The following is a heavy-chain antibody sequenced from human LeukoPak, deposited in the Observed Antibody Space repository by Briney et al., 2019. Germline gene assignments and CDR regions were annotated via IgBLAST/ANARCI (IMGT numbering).Heavy chain of an antibody. CDR2: IIPIFGTA. CDR3: AREVSSSWERSKKGAQLYWFDP. CDR1: GYTFTDYY. Sequence: SVKVSCKASGYTFTDYYINWVRQAPGQGLEWMGGIIPIFGTANYAQKFRGRVTITADKSTRTTYMELSSLRSEDTAVYYCAREVSSSWERSKKGAQLYWFDPWGQGTLVTVSS. V-gene: IGHV1-69*06. D-gene: IGHD6-13*01. J-gene: IGHJ5*02.